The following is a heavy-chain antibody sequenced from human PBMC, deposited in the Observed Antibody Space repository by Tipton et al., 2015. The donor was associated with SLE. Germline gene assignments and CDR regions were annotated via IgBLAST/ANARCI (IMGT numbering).Heavy chain of an antibody. V-gene: IGHV3-9*01. Sequence: SLRLSCVVSGSTFHEHAMHWVRQPPGKGLEWVAGFLWSGDRIDYADSVKGRFTISRDNAKNSLYLQMNSLRAEDTAVYYCARDKDRAMAYFDYWGQGALVTVSS. CDR3: ARDKDRAMAYFDY. J-gene: IGHJ4*02. CDR1: GSTFHEHA. D-gene: IGHD5-18*01. CDR2: FLWSGDRI.